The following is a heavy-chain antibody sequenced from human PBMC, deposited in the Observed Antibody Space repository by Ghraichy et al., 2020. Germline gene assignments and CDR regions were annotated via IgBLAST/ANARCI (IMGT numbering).Heavy chain of an antibody. D-gene: IGHD3-22*01. CDR2: INHSGST. V-gene: IGHV4-34*01. J-gene: IGHJ4*02. CDR1: GGSFSGYY. CDR3: ARHPYYYWGGDLDY. Sequence: SETLSLTCAVYGGSFSGYYWSWIRQPPGKGLEWIGEINHSGSTNYNPSLKSRVTISVDTSKNQFSLKLSSVTAADTAVYYCARHPYYYWGGDLDYWGQGTLVTVSS.